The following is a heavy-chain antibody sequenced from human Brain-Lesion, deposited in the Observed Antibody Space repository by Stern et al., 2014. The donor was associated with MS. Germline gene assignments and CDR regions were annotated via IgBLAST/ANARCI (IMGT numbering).Heavy chain of an antibody. V-gene: IGHV1-69*06. J-gene: IGHJ5*02. CDR2: IIPSFGSP. CDR3: AKDGPALVTNWFDP. D-gene: IGHD5-18*01. Sequence: VHLVESGPEVTQPGSSVQVSCTASGGTFGPYPIPWFRQAPGPGLEWMGRIIPSFGSPNYAQKFQGRVTITAERSTTTVYMKLSSLKSDDAAVYYCAKDGPALVTNWFDPWGRGTLVTVSS. CDR1: GGTFGPYP.